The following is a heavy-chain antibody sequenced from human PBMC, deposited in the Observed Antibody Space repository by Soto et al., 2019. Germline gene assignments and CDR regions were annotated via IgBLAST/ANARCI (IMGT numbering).Heavy chain of an antibody. Sequence: QVQLVQSGAEVKKPGASVKVSCKASGYTFTGYYMHWVRQAPGQGLEWMGWINPNSGGTNYEQKFQGWVTMTRDTSISTAYMELSRLRSDDTAVYYCARAHCGGDCYSGVDYWGQGTLVTVSS. J-gene: IGHJ4*02. D-gene: IGHD2-21*02. CDR3: ARAHCGGDCYSGVDY. CDR2: INPNSGGT. CDR1: GYTFTGYY. V-gene: IGHV1-2*04.